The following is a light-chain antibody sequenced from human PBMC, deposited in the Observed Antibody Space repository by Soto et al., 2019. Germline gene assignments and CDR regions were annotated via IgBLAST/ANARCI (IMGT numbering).Light chain of an antibody. CDR2: AAS. CDR1: QSISSH. Sequence: DIQLTQSPSFLSASVGDRVTITCRASQSISSHVAWYRQKSGKAPMLLIYAASTLQSGVPSRFSGSGSGTEFTLTISSLHPEDFAAYYCQHLDSFPLACGGGTTVEI. V-gene: IGKV1-9*01. J-gene: IGKJ4*01. CDR3: QHLDSFPLA.